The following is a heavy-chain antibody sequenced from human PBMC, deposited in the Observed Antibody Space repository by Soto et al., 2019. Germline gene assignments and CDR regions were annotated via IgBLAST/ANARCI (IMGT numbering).Heavy chain of an antibody. J-gene: IGHJ3*02. CDR2: IIPFIGQL. CDR1: AGTFSNYA. Sequence: QVQLVQSGAEVKEPGSSVKVSCKASAGTFSNYAVSWLRQARGQGLEWMGGIIPFIGQLNDAQKFQGRVTISADESTGTAYMELSSLRYEDTAVYYCARSFQYYYDSSGYDAFDMWGQGTMVTVSS. V-gene: IGHV1-69*12. D-gene: IGHD3-22*01. CDR3: ARSFQYYYDSSGYDAFDM.